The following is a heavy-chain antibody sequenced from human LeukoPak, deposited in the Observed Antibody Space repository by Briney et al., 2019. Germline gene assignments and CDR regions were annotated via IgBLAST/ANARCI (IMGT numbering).Heavy chain of an antibody. J-gene: IGHJ4*02. CDR1: GGSISSYY. CDR3: ARVTGYVIEDYFDY. D-gene: IGHD3-22*01. Sequence: SETLSLTCTVSGGSISSYYWSWIRQPPGKGLEWIGYIYYSGGTNYNPSLKSRVTISVDTSKNQFSLKLSSVTAADTAVYYCARVTGYVIEDYFDYWGQGTLVTVSS. CDR2: IYYSGGT. V-gene: IGHV4-59*01.